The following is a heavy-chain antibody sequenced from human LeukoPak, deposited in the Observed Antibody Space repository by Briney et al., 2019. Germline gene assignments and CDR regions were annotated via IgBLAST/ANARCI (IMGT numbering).Heavy chain of an antibody. V-gene: IGHV4-34*01. CDR2: INHSGST. CDR3: APRGGIAAAGTGLGD. J-gene: IGHJ4*02. Sequence: ASETLSLTCAVYGGSFSGYYWSWIRQPPGKGLEWIGEINHSGSTNYNPSLKGRVTISVDTSKNQFSLKLSSVTAADTAVYYCAPRGGIAAAGTGLGDWGQGTLVTVSS. D-gene: IGHD6-13*01. CDR1: GGSFSGYY.